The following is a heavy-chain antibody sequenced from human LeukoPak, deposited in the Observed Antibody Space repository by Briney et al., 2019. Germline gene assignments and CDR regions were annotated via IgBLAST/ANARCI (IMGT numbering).Heavy chain of an antibody. J-gene: IGHJ4*01. D-gene: IGHD3-3*01. V-gene: IGHV3-7*01. CDR2: INYDGSQK. Sequence: PGGSLRLSCAASGFVFKNYWMSWVRQAPGKGLEWLANINYDGSQKYHVDSVKGRFTISRDNDKNSLYLQMNSLRVEDTAVYYCGKSEVMIPDSHWGQGTPVTVSS. CDR3: GKSEVMIPDSH. CDR1: GFVFKNYW.